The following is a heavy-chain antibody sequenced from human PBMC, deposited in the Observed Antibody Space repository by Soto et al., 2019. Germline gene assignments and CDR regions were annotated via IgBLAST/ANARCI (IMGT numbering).Heavy chain of an antibody. Sequence: GGSLRLSCAASGFTFSSYSMNWVRQAPGKGLEWVSSISSSSSYIYYADSVKGRFTISRDNAKNSLYLKMNSLRAEHTAVYYFARDRDQWLPEYYFDSWGQGTLVTVSS. CDR2: ISSSSSYI. CDR1: GFTFSSYS. D-gene: IGHD6-19*01. V-gene: IGHV3-21*01. J-gene: IGHJ4*02. CDR3: ARDRDQWLPEYYFDS.